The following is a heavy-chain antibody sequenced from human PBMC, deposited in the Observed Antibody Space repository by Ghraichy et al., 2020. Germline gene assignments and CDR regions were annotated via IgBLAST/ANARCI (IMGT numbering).Heavy chain of an antibody. V-gene: IGHV3-21*01. D-gene: IGHD6-19*01. CDR1: GFTFSSYS. Sequence: GGSLRLSCAASGFTFSSYSMNWVRQAPGKGLEWVSSISSSSSYIYYADSVKGRFTISRDNAKNSLYLQMNSLRAEDTAVYYCARGMGGPGIAVSHYWGQGTLVTVSS. J-gene: IGHJ4*02. CDR2: ISSSSSYI. CDR3: ARGMGGPGIAVSHY.